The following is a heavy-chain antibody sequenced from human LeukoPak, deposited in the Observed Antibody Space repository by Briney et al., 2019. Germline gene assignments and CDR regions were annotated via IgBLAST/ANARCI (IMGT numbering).Heavy chain of an antibody. D-gene: IGHD2/OR15-2a*01. Sequence: GGSLRLSCAASGFTFSSYSMNWVRQAPGKGLEWVSSISSSSSYIYYADSVKGRFTISRDNAKNSLYLQMNSLRAEDTAVYYCASNMARGYYYYYYYMDVWGKGTTVTVSS. J-gene: IGHJ6*03. CDR2: ISSSSSYI. CDR3: ASNMARGYYYYYYYMDV. V-gene: IGHV3-21*01. CDR1: GFTFSSYS.